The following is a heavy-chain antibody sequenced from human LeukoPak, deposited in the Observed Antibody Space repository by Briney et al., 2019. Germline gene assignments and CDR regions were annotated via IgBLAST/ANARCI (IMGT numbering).Heavy chain of an antibody. CDR2: ISSSGSTI. Sequence: GGSLRLSCAAPGFTFSDYYMSWIRQAPGKGLEWVSYISSSGSTIYYADSVKGRFTISRDNSKNTLYLQMNSLRAEDTAVYYCAKDRQLGGGFDYYFDYWGQGTLVTVSS. D-gene: IGHD1-1*01. CDR3: AKDRQLGGGFDYYFDY. CDR1: GFTFSDYY. V-gene: IGHV3-11*01. J-gene: IGHJ4*02.